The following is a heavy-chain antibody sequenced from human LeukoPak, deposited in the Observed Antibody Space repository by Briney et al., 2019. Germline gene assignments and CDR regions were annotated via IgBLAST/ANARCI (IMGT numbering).Heavy chain of an antibody. Sequence: GGSLRLSCAASGFTFSSYSMNWVRQAPGKGLEWLSSISSSSSYIYYADSVKGRFTISRDNAKNSLYLQMNSLRAEDTAVYYCAREGVSSWYSFDYWGQGTLVTVSS. V-gene: IGHV3-21*01. D-gene: IGHD6-13*01. J-gene: IGHJ4*02. CDR2: ISSSSSYI. CDR3: AREGVSSWYSFDY. CDR1: GFTFSSYS.